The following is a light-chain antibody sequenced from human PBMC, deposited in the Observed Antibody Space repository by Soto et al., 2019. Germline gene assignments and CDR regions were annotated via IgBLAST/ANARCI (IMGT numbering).Light chain of an antibody. Sequence: QSVLTQPRSASGSPGQSVAISCTGTSSDVGGYNYVSWYQQHPGKAPKLMIYEVNKRPSGVPDRFSGSKSGNTASLTVSGLQAEDDADYYCSSYAGSSNVFGTGTKLTVL. V-gene: IGLV2-8*01. CDR3: SSYAGSSNV. J-gene: IGLJ1*01. CDR1: SSDVGGYNY. CDR2: EVN.